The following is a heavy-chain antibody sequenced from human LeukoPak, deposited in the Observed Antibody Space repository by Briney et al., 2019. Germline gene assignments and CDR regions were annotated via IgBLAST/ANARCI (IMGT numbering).Heavy chain of an antibody. V-gene: IGHV5-51*01. CDR1: GYSFTSYW. CDR2: IYPGDSDT. CDR3: ARLGDVVVPAAPFDY. D-gene: IGHD2-2*01. Sequence: GKSLKISCKGSGYSFTSYWIGWVRQMPGKGLEWMGIIYPGDSDTRYSPSFQGQVTISADKSISTAYLQWSSLKASDTAMYYCARLGDVVVPAAPFDYWGQGTLVTVSS. J-gene: IGHJ4*02.